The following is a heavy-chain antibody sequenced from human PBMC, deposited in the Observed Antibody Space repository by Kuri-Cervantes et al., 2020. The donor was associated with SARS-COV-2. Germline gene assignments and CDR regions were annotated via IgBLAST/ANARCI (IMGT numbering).Heavy chain of an antibody. J-gene: IGHJ3*02. V-gene: IGHV4-39*07. D-gene: IGHD1-26*01. CDR1: GGSISSSSYY. Sequence: SETLSLTCTVSGGSISSSSYYWGWIRQPPGKGLEWIGSIYYSGSTYYNPSLKSRVTISVDTSKNQFSLKLSSVTAADTAVYSCARMSLLQNDAFDIWGQGTMVTVSS. CDR2: IYYSGST. CDR3: ARMSLLQNDAFDI.